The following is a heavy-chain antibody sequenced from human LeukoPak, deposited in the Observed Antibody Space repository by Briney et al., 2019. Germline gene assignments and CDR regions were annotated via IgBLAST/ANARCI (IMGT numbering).Heavy chain of an antibody. CDR2: INEDGGER. V-gene: IGHV3-7*01. J-gene: IGHJ4*02. CDR1: GFPFRTYW. CDR3: ARTSGDPFDY. Sequence: GVSLRLSCAASGFPFRTYWMSWLRQAPGKGLEWVANINEDGGERYYADSVKGRFTISRDNAGNSLYVQMNNLRAEDTAVYYCARTSGDPFDYWGQGTLVAVSS. D-gene: IGHD4-17*01.